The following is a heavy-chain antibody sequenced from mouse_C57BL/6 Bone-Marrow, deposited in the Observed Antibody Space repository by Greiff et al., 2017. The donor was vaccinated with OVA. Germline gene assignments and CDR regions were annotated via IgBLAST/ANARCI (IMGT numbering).Heavy chain of an antibody. CDR3: ARFTTVVDGAMDY. D-gene: IGHD1-1*01. CDR1: GYTFTSYD. V-gene: IGHV1-85*01. Sequence: QVHVKQSGPELVKPGASVKLSCKASGYTFTSYDINWVKQRPGQGLEWIGWIYPRDGSTKYNEKFKGKATLTVDTSSSTAYMELHSLTSEDSAVYFCARFTTVVDGAMDYWGQGTSVTVSS. CDR2: IYPRDGST. J-gene: IGHJ4*01.